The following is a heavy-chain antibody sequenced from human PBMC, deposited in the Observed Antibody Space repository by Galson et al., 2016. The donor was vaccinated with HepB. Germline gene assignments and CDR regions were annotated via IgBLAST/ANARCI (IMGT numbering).Heavy chain of an antibody. V-gene: IGHV6-1*01. CDR2: TYYRARWYN. CDR3: ARGVRFGSFDY. CDR1: GDSVSSNSAA. Sequence: CAISGDSVSSNSAAWNWLRQSPSRGLEWLGRTYYRARWYNDYAVSVKSRITINPDTSKNQFSLHLNSVTPEDTAVYYCARGVRFGSFDYWGQGTLVTVSS. J-gene: IGHJ4*02. D-gene: IGHD3-10*01.